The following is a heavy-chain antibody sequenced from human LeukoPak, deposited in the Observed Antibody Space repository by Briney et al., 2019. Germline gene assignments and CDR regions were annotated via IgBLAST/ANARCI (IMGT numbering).Heavy chain of an antibody. Sequence: MPSETLSLTCTVSGYSISSGYYWGWIRQPPGKGLEWIGSIYHSGSTYYNPSLKSRVTISVDTSKNQFSLKLSSVTAADTAVYYCATDRGYNWNDQRFDPWGQGTLVTVSS. CDR2: IYHSGST. V-gene: IGHV4-38-2*02. CDR3: ATDRGYNWNDQRFDP. J-gene: IGHJ5*02. CDR1: GYSISSGYY. D-gene: IGHD1-1*01.